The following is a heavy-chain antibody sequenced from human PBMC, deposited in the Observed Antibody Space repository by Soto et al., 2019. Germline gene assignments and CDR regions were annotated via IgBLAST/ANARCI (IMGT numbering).Heavy chain of an antibody. CDR1: GYTLNADA. J-gene: IGHJ3*02. D-gene: IGHD1-26*01. V-gene: IGHV1-3*01. Sequence: QVQLVQSGAEVKPPVASVKVSCRTSGYTLNADAWHWVRQAPGQGLEWMGWVNGANGVTKFSQKFQGRVTITRDTFATTAYMELSSLRSADTAVYFCARINSGTHRSDAFDMWGQGTTVTVAS. CDR3: ARINSGTHRSDAFDM. CDR2: VNGANGVT.